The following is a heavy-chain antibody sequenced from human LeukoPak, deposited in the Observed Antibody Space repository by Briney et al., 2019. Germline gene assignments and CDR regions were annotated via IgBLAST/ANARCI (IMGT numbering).Heavy chain of an antibody. D-gene: IGHD6-13*01. CDR1: GYALTELS. Sequence: ASVKVSCKVSGYALTELSMHWARQAPGKGLEWMGGFDPEDGETIYAQKFQGRVTVTEDTSTDTAYMELSSLRSEDTAVYYCATGGGSTRYSSSWYEFFYWGQGTLVTVSS. CDR2: FDPEDGET. J-gene: IGHJ4*02. CDR3: ATGGGSTRYSSSWYEFFY. V-gene: IGHV1-24*01.